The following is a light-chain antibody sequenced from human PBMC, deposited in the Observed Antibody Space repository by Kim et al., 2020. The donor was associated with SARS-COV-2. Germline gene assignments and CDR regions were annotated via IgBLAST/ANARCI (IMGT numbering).Light chain of an antibody. CDR3: QQYRSYPLT. V-gene: IGKV1-5*01. J-gene: IGKJ4*01. CDR1: QSSDSW. Sequence: DNQMTQSPSALSASVGDRVTITCRASQSSDSWLAWYQEKPGKAPKVLIYDASTLESGVPSRFSGSGSGTEFTLTISSLQPDDFATYYCQQYRSYPLTFGGGTKVDIK. CDR2: DAS.